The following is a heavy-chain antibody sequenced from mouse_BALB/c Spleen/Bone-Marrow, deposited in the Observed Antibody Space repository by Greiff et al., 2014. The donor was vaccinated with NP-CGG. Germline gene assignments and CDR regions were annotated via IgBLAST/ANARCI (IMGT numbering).Heavy chain of an antibody. Sequence: DVQLVESGGGLVQPGGSRKLSCAASGFTFSSFGMHWVRQAPEKGLEWVAYISSGSSTIYYADTVKGRFTISRDNPKNTLFLQMTSLRSEDTAMYYCARGGSFAWFAYWGQGTLVTVSA. V-gene: IGHV5-17*02. J-gene: IGHJ3*01. CDR2: ISSGSSTI. D-gene: IGHD1-1*02. CDR1: GFTFSSFG. CDR3: ARGGSFAWFAY.